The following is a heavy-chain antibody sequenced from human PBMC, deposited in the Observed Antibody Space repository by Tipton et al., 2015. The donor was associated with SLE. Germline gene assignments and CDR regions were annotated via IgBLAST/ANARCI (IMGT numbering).Heavy chain of an antibody. CDR2: IKEDGSEK. CDR3: ARDEWELHDAFDI. V-gene: IGHV3-7*01. J-gene: IGHJ3*02. D-gene: IGHD1-26*01. CDR1: EFAFSGYW. Sequence: GSLRLSCAASEFAFSGYWMSWVRQAPGKGLEWVANIKEDGSEKYYVDSVKGRFTISRDNAKNSLYLQMNSLRAEDTAVYYCARDEWELHDAFDIWGQGTMVTVSS.